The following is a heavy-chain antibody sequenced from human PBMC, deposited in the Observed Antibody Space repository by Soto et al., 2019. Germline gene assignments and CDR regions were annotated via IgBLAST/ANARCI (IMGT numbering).Heavy chain of an antibody. CDR1: GGTFSSYA. V-gene: IGHV1-69*13. CDR2: IIPIFGTA. D-gene: IGHD5-18*01. Sequence: ASVKVSCKASGGTFSSYAISWVRQAPGQGLEWMGGIIPIFGTANYAQKFQGRVTITADESTSTAYMELSSLRSEDTAVYYCARERYSYGYDAFDIWGQGTMVTVSS. CDR3: ARERYSYGYDAFDI. J-gene: IGHJ3*02.